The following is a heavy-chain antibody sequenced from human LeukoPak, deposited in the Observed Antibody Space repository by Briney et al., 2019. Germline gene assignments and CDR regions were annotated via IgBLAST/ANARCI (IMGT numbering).Heavy chain of an antibody. D-gene: IGHD3-22*01. CDR3: ARDAYYYDSSGYRLFDY. J-gene: IGHJ4*02. Sequence: ASVKVSCKASGGTFSSYAISWVRQAPGQGLEWMGRIIPILGIANYAQKFRGRVTITAEKSTSTAYMELSSLRSEDTAVYYCARDAYYYDSSGYRLFDYWGQGTLVTVSS. CDR1: GGTFSSYA. CDR2: IIPILGIA. V-gene: IGHV1-69*04.